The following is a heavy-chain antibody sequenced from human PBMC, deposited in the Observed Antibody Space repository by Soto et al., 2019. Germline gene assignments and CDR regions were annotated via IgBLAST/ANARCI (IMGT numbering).Heavy chain of an antibody. D-gene: IGHD3-16*01. V-gene: IGHV3-23*01. CDR2: ISGSGGGT. J-gene: IGHJ4*02. Sequence: VGSKRLSGGACGFTFSSYSMCLVRQAPRKGLEWVSAISGSGGGTYYADSVKGRFTISRDNSKNTLYLQMNSLRAEDTAVYYCAKVGSPSPYLDYWGQGTLVTAPQ. CDR3: AKVGSPSPYLDY. CDR1: GFTFSSYS.